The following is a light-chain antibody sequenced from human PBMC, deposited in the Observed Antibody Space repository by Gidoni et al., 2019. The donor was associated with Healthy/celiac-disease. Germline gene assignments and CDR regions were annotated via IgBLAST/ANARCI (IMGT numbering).Light chain of an antibody. CDR1: QSVSSSY. V-gene: IGKV3-20*01. CDR2: GAS. CDR3: QQYGSSRTWT. Sequence: EIVLTQSPGTLSLSPGERATLSCRASQSVSSSYLAWYQQKPGQAPRLLIYGASSRATGIPDFTLTISRLEPEDFAVYYCQQYGSSRTWTFGQGTQVEIK. J-gene: IGKJ1*01.